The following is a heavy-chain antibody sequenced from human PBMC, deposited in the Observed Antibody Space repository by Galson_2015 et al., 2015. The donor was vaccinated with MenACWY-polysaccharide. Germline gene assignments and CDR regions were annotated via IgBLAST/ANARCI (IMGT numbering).Heavy chain of an antibody. Sequence: SETLSLTCTASGGSTSSYYWTWIRQPPGKGLEWIGYVSFSGSTNYNPSLKSRVTMSADSSKRQFFLNLTAVTAADTAVYYCARDRFGYFDYFFDYWGLGTLVTVAS. CDR3: ARDRFGYFDYFFDY. D-gene: IGHD3-9*01. CDR1: GGSTSSYY. J-gene: IGHJ4*02. V-gene: IGHV4-59*01. CDR2: VSFSGST.